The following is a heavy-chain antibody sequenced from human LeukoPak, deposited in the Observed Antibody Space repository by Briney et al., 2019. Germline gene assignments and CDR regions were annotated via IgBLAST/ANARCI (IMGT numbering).Heavy chain of an antibody. D-gene: IGHD3-3*01. CDR3: ASRSSIWSGYQDTLYYFDS. CDR1: GGSITSYY. CDR2: IYYSGST. Sequence: SETLSLTCTVSGGSITSYYWTWIRQPPGKRLEWIGHIYYSGSTNYNPSLKSRVTISVDTSKNQFSLKLSSVTAADTAVYYCASRSSIWSGYQDTLYYFDSWGQGTLVTVSS. J-gene: IGHJ4*02. V-gene: IGHV4-59*01.